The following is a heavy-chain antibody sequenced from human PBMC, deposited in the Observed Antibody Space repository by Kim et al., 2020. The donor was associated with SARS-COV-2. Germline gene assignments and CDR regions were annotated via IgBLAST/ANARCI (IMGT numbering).Heavy chain of an antibody. CDR3: AGWTSATGIFVY. Sequence: SETLSLTCTVSGYSISSGYYWGWIRQPPGKGLEWIGSIYHSGSTYYNPSLKSRVTISVDTSKNQFSLRLSSVTAADTAVYYCAGWTSATGIFVYWGQGTLVTVSS. CDR1: GYSISSGYY. CDR2: IYHSGST. J-gene: IGHJ1*01. D-gene: IGHD6-13*01. V-gene: IGHV4-38-2*02.